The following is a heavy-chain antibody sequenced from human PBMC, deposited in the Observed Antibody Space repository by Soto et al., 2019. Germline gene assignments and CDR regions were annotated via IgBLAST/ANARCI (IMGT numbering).Heavy chain of an antibody. V-gene: IGHV4-39*01. CDR1: GGSISSSSYY. D-gene: IGHD3-3*01. Sequence: SETLSLTCTVSGGSISSSSYYWGWIRQPPGKGLEWIGSIYYSGSTYCNPFLKSRVTISVDTSKNQFSLKLSSVTAADTAVYYCARHERDFWSGYYNGGFDYWGQGTLVTVSS. CDR2: IYYSGST. CDR3: ARHERDFWSGYYNGGFDY. J-gene: IGHJ4*02.